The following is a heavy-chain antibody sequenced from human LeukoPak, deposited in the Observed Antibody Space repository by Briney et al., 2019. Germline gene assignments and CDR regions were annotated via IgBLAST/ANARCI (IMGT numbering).Heavy chain of an antibody. J-gene: IGHJ4*02. Sequence: GGSLRLSCAASGITFSSYAMNWVRQAPGKGLEWVSGVSSSGGSAYYADSVKGRFTISRDNSKNTMNLQMNSLRAEDSAVYYCAKESPYGNYFDYWGQGTLVTVSP. V-gene: IGHV3-23*01. D-gene: IGHD4-17*01. CDR2: VSSSGGSA. CDR3: AKESPYGNYFDY. CDR1: GITFSSYA.